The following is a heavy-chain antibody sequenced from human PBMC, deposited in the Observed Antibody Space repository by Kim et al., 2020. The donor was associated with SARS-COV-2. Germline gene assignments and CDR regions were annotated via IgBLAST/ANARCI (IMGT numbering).Heavy chain of an antibody. D-gene: IGHD3-10*01. J-gene: IGHJ4*02. V-gene: IGHV3-7*04. Sequence: YVDSVKGRFTISRDNAKTSLYLQMNSLRAEDTAVYYCARVITMVRGVVDYWGQGTLVTVSS. CDR3: ARVITMVRGVVDY.